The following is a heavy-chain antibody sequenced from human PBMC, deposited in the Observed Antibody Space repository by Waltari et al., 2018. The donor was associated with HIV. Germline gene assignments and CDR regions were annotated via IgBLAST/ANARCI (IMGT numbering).Heavy chain of an antibody. CDR2: MSSMGSTI. J-gene: IGHJ4*02. Sequence: EVQLVESGGGLVQPGGSLRLSCAASGFTFSSYEMNWVRQNPGKGLEWVSYMSSMGSTIYYADTVKGRFTISRDNAKNSLYLQMNSLRAEDTAVYYCARDPLVTWWGQGTLVTVSS. D-gene: IGHD6-6*01. CDR1: GFTFSSYE. CDR3: ARDPLVTW. V-gene: IGHV3-48*03.